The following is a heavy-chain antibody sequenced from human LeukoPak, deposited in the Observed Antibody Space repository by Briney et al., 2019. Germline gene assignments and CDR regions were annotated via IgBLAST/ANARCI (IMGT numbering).Heavy chain of an antibody. Sequence: SVKVSCKASGGTFSGYATSWVRQAPGQGLEWMGRIIPILGIANYAQKFQGRVTITADKSTSTAYMELSSLRSEDTAVYYCASTYGSGSYADEWGQGTLVTVSS. CDR3: ASTYGSGSYADE. V-gene: IGHV1-69*04. J-gene: IGHJ4*02. CDR2: IIPILGIA. CDR1: GGTFSGYA. D-gene: IGHD3-10*01.